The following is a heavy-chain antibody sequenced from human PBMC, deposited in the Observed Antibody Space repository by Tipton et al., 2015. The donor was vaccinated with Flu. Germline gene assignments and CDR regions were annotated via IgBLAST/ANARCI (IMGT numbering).Heavy chain of an antibody. D-gene: IGHD1-26*01. CDR3: ARDGPSGKYTD. CDR1: GGSITRTNYY. J-gene: IGHJ4*02. V-gene: IGHV4-61*02. Sequence: TLSLTCTVSGGSITRTNYYWSWIRQPAGEGLEWIGRIYTTGSTNYNPSLENRLTISIDTSRNQVSLNVTSVTAAGTARYYCARDGPSGKYTDWGQGSLVTVSS. CDR2: IYTTGST.